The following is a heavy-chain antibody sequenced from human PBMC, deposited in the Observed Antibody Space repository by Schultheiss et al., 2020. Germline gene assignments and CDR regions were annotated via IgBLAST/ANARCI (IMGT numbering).Heavy chain of an antibody. J-gene: IGHJ5*02. D-gene: IGHD6-19*01. V-gene: IGHV4-61*02. CDR2: IYTSGST. CDR1: GGSISSSSYY. Sequence: SQTLSLTCTVSGGSISSSSYYWGWIRQPPGKGLEWIGRIYTSGSTNYNPSLKSRVTMSVDTSKNQFSLKLSSVTAADTAVYYCAREQWLVGYNWFDPWGQGTLVTVS. CDR3: AREQWLVGYNWFDP.